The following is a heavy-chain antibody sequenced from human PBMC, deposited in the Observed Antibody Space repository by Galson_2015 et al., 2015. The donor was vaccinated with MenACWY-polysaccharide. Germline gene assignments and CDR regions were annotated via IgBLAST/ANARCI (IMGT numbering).Heavy chain of an antibody. V-gene: IGHV1-3*01. CDR3: ARDLGRSYHRSHNGFDP. CDR1: GYTFTSYA. CDR2: INAGNGNT. D-gene: IGHD3-10*01. Sequence: SVKVSCKASGYTFTSYAMHWVRQAPGQRLEWMGWINAGNGNTKYSQKFQGRVTITRDTSASTAYMELSSLRSEDTAVYYCARDLGRSYHRSHNGFDPWGQGTLVTVSS. J-gene: IGHJ5*02.